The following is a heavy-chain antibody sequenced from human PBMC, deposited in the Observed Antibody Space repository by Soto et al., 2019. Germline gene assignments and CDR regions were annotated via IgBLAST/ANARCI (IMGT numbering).Heavy chain of an antibody. CDR3: ARPLWPTTVGATNWFDP. Sequence: EVQLVESGGGLVKPGGSLRLSCAASGFTFSSYSMNWVRQAPGKGLEWVSSISSSSSYIYYADSVKGRFTISRDNAKNSLYMQMNSLRAEDTAVYYCARPLWPTTVGATNWFDPWGQGTLVTVSS. D-gene: IGHD4-4*01. CDR1: GFTFSSYS. J-gene: IGHJ5*02. CDR2: ISSSSSYI. V-gene: IGHV3-21*01.